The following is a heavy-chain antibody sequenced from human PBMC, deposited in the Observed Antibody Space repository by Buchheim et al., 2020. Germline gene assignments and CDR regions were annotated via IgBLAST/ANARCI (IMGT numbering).Heavy chain of an antibody. J-gene: IGHJ4*02. CDR3: ARGWGGFYGPIDY. Sequence: QVQLQQWGAGLLKPSETLSLTCAVYGGSFSGYYWSWIRQPPGKGLEWIGEINHSGSTNYNPSLKSRVTISVDTSKNQYSLKLSSVTAADTAVYYCARGWGGFYGPIDYWGQGTL. V-gene: IGHV4-34*01. D-gene: IGHD3-16*01. CDR1: GGSFSGYY. CDR2: INHSGST.